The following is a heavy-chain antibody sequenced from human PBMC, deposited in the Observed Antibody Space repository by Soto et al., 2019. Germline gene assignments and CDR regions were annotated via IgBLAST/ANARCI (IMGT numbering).Heavy chain of an antibody. D-gene: IGHD2-21*02. V-gene: IGHV4-39*01. Sequence: QLQLQESGPGLVKPSETLSLTCTVSGGSISSSSYYWGWIRQPPGKGLEWIGSIYYSGSTYYNPSLKSRVTISVDTSKNQFSLKLSSVTAADTAVYYCASGSVLVVVVTASPQLPFDYWGQGTLVTVSS. J-gene: IGHJ4*02. CDR3: ASGSVLVVVVTASPQLPFDY. CDR1: GGSISSSSYY. CDR2: IYYSGST.